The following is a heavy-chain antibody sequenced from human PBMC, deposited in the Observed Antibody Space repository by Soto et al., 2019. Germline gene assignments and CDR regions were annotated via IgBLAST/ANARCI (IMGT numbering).Heavy chain of an antibody. CDR2: IWYDGSNK. J-gene: IGHJ4*02. CDR3: ARDSYYYDSSGSHLFDY. V-gene: IGHV3-33*01. CDR1: GFTFSSYG. Sequence: PGGSLRLSCAASGFTFSSYGMHWVRQAPGKGLEWVAVIWYDGSNKYYADSVKGRFTISRDNSKNTLYLQMNSLRAEDTAVYYCARDSYYYDSSGSHLFDYWGQGTLVTVSS. D-gene: IGHD3-22*01.